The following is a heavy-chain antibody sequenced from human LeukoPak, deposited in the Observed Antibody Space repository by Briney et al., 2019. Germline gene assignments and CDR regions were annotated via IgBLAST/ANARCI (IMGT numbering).Heavy chain of an antibody. CDR1: GYTFTSYG. CDR2: ISAYNGNT. V-gene: IGHV1-18*01. CDR3: ARDFYDILTGRRHWFDP. Sequence: ASVKVSCKASGYTFTSYGISWVRQAPGQGLEWMGWISAYNGNTNYAQELQGRVTMTTDASTSTAYMELRSLRSDDTAVYYCARDFYDILTGRRHWFDPWGQGTLVTVSS. J-gene: IGHJ5*02. D-gene: IGHD3-9*01.